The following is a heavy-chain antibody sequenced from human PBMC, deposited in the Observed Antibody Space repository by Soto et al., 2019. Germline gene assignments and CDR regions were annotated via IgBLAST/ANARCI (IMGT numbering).Heavy chain of an antibody. CDR1: GGTFSSYA. D-gene: IGHD3-22*01. J-gene: IGHJ4*02. Sequence: AAVKVSCKASGGTFSSYAISWVRQAPGQGLEWMGGIIPIFGTANYAQKFQGRVTITADESTSTAYMELSSLRSEDTAVYYCASFDYYDSSSHPDRYYFDYWGQGTLVTVSS. CDR2: IIPIFGTA. V-gene: IGHV1-69*13. CDR3: ASFDYYDSSSHPDRYYFDY.